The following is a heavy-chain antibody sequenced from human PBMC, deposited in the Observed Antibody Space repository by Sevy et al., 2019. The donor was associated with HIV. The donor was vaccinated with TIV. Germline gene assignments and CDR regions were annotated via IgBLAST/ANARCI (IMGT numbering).Heavy chain of an antibody. CDR2: FSGTDGSGTDGTT. CDR1: GFKFDNYD. Sequence: GGSLRLSCAASGFKFDNYDFSWVRQAPGKGLEWVSGFSGTDGSGTDGTTYYTDSVKGRFIISRDNSKNTLYLGMNSLRVDDTAVYYCAKAARYSSVWYSTGEPFDYWGQGTLVTVSS. J-gene: IGHJ4*02. V-gene: IGHV3-23*01. CDR3: AKAARYSSVWYSTGEPFDY. D-gene: IGHD6-13*01.